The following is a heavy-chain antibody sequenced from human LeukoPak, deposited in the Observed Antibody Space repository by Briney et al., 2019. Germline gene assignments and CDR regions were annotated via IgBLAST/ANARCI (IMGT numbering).Heavy chain of an antibody. V-gene: IGHV1-2*02. CDR3: ARDSDDYVWGSYRFFDP. CDR1: GYTFTGYY. Sequence: ASVKVSCKASGYTFTGYYMHWVRQAPGQGLEWMGWINPNSGGTNYAQKFQGRVTMTRDTSISTAYMELSRLRSDDTAVYYCARDSDDYVWGSYRFFDPWGQGTLVTVSS. CDR2: INPNSGGT. D-gene: IGHD3-16*02. J-gene: IGHJ5*02.